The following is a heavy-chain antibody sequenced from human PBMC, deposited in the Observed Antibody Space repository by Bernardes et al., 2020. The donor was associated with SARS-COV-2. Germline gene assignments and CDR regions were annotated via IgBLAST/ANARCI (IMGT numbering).Heavy chain of an antibody. CDR3: ARGSGDYYYYMDV. J-gene: IGHJ6*03. CDR1: GFTFSSYA. CDR2: ISYDGSNK. V-gene: IGHV3-30*09. Sequence: GGSLRLSCAASGFTFSSYAMHWVHQAPGKGLEWVAVISYDGSNKYYADSVKGRFAISRDNSKNTLYLQMNSLRAEDTAVYYCARGSGDYYYYMDVWGKGTTVTVSS.